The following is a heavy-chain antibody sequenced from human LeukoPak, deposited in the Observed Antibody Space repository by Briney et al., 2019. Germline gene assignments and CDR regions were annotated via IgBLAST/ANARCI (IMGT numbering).Heavy chain of an antibody. CDR2: IIPIFGTA. Sequence: SVKVSCKASGGTFSSYAISWVRQAPGQGLEWMGGIIPIFGTANYAQKFQGRVTITADKSTSTAYMELSSLRSEDTAVYYCARDPLIAVAGISSSGWFDPWGQGTLVTVSS. J-gene: IGHJ5*02. V-gene: IGHV1-69*06. CDR3: ARDPLIAVAGISSSGWFDP. CDR1: GGTFSSYA. D-gene: IGHD6-19*01.